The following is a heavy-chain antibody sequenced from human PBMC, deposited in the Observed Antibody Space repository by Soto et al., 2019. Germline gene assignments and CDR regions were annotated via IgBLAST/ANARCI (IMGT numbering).Heavy chain of an antibody. D-gene: IGHD3-10*01. CDR1: GFTFSNAW. V-gene: IGHV3-15*01. Sequence: GGSLRLSCAASGFTFSNAWMSWVRQAPGKGLEWVGRIKSKTDGGTTDYAAPVKGRFTISRDDSKNTLYLQMNSLKTEDTAVYYCTTDPLYYYGSGIWPSYGMDVWGQGTTVTVSS. CDR3: TTDPLYYYGSGIWPSYGMDV. J-gene: IGHJ6*02. CDR2: IKSKTDGGTT.